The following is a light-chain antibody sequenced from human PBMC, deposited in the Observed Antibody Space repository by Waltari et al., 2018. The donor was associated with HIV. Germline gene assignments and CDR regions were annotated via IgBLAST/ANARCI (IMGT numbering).Light chain of an antibody. CDR1: QTIFYSSNNKNF. CDR3: QQFYRTPYT. J-gene: IGKJ2*01. CDR2: WAS. Sequence: DIVMTQCPDSLAVTLGEKATTHCKSSQTIFYSSNNKNFLAWYQQKPGQSPKLLISWASTREFGVPDRFSGSGSGTDFTLTISSLQAEDVAVYYCQQFYRTPYTFGQGTRLEFK. V-gene: IGKV4-1*01.